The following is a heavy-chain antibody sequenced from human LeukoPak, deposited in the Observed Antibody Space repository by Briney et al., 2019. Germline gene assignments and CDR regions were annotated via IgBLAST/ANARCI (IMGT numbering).Heavy chain of an antibody. CDR2: IFYSGST. CDR1: GGSISSSSYS. CDR3: ARQSGTYYYDTSGYLRFDS. D-gene: IGHD3-22*01. V-gene: IGHV4-39*01. Sequence: SETLFLTCTVSGGSISSSSYSWGWIRQPPGKGLEWIGSIFYSGSTYYNPSLKSRVTISVDTSKNQFSLQVGSVTAADTAVYYCARQSGTYYYDTSGYLRFDSWGQGTLVTVSS. J-gene: IGHJ4*02.